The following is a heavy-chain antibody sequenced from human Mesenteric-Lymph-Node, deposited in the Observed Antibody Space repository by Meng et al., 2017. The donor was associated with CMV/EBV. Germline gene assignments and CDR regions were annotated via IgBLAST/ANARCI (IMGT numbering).Heavy chain of an antibody. CDR2: IDPADGAT. D-gene: IGHD2-2*01. CDR3: ARVKGGCSLTSCYFDS. CDR1: GSTFTTSA. Sequence: ASVKVSCKASGSTFTTSAVQWVRQAPGQGLECMGWIDPADGATVYAQKFQGSVTMTRDTSISTAYMELRRLKSDDTAMYYCARVKGGCSLTSCYFDSWGQGTLVTVSS. V-gene: IGHV1-2*02. J-gene: IGHJ4*02.